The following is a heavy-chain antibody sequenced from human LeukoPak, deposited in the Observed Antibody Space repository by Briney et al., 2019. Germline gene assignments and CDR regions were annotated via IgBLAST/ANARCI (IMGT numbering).Heavy chain of an antibody. CDR2: ICGSNNST. J-gene: IGHJ4*02. CDR1: GFTFSTYA. Sequence: GGFLRLSCAASGFTFSTYAMAWVRQSPGKGLEWVSTICGSNNSTYYADSVKGRFTISRDNSKNTLYLQMNSLRAEDTAVYYCAKGRSGSCYSASDYWGQGALVTVSS. CDR3: AKGRSGSCYSASDY. V-gene: IGHV3-23*01. D-gene: IGHD2-15*01.